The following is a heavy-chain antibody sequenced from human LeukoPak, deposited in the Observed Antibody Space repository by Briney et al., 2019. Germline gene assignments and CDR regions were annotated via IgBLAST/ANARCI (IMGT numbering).Heavy chain of an antibody. Sequence: SETLSLTCTVSGGAIISDNFYWGWVRQPPGKGLEWVGSINYSGTTYYNPSLRSRLSISVATSRTQFFLRLNSVTAADTAVYYCGRLFDSWGQGILVTVSS. J-gene: IGHJ4*02. V-gene: IGHV4-39*01. CDR1: GGAIISDNFY. CDR3: GRLFDS. CDR2: INYSGTT.